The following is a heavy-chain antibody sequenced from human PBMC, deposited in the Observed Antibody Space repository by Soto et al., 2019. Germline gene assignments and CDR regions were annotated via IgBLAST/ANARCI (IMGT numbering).Heavy chain of an antibody. D-gene: IGHD3-22*01. V-gene: IGHV5-51*01. Sequence: GESLKISCQGSGYSFSSNWIGWVRQRPGKGLEWMGIIYPGDSEVKYSPSFRGQVTISVDTSISTAYLQWSSLKATDAAMYYCARHLYESSGYRYFDLWGQGTLVTVSS. CDR3: ARHLYESSGYRYFDL. J-gene: IGHJ4*02. CDR2: IYPGDSEV. CDR1: GYSFSSNW.